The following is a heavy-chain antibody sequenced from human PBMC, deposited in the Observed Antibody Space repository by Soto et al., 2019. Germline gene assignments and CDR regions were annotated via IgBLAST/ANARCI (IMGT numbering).Heavy chain of an antibody. V-gene: IGHV4-30-2*01. CDR3: ARAQFYSGSGNYNNLMFDA. CDR1: GGSIGGVGYS. Sequence: SETLSLTCAVSGGSIGGVGYSWSWIRQPPGGGLEWIGYMYHSGTFLKSPSLKTRLTMSLDMSKNQFSLTFNSMTAADTAVYYCARAQFYSGSGNYNNLMFDAWGQGIQVTVSS. J-gene: IGHJ5*02. CDR2: MYHSGTF. D-gene: IGHD3-10*01.